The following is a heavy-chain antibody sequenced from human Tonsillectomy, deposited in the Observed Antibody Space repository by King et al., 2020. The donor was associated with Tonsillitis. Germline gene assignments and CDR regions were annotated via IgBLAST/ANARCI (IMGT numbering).Heavy chain of an antibody. CDR3: ASDLIRGYSGYDYDYYYGMDV. J-gene: IGHJ6*02. D-gene: IGHD5-12*01. Sequence: QLVQSGAEVKKPGSSVKVSCKASGGTFSSYAISWVRQAPGQGLEWMGGIIPIFGTANYAQKFQGRVTITADESTSTAYMELSSLRSEDTAVYYCASDLIRGYSGYDYDYYYGMDVWGQGTTVTVSS. CDR1: GGTFSSYA. CDR2: IIPIFGTA. V-gene: IGHV1-69*01.